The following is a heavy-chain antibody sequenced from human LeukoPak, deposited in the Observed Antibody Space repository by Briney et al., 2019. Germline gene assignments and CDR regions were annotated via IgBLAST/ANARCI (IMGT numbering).Heavy chain of an antibody. D-gene: IGHD6-13*01. V-gene: IGHV3-33*01. CDR3: ARVTDSGGGSSSWYLAFDY. CDR1: GFTFSSYG. CDR2: IWYDGSNK. J-gene: IGHJ4*02. Sequence: GGSLRLSCAASGFTFSSYGMHWVRQAPGKGLEWVAVIWYDGSNKYYADSVKGRFTISRDNSKNTLYLQMNSLRAEDTAVYYCARVTDSGGGSSSWYLAFDYWGQGTLVTVSS.